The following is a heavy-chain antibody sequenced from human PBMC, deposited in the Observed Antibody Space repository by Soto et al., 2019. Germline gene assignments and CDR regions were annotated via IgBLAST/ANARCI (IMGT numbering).Heavy chain of an antibody. D-gene: IGHD6-13*01. V-gene: IGHV5-10-1*01. CDR1: GDTFIIYW. Sequence: PGESLKISCLVSGDTFIIYWISCVRQTTRKGREWMGRIDPSDSYTNYSPSFQGHVTISADQSISTAYLQWSSLKASDTAMHYCARLQAAAGGNDLTFDYWGQGTLVTVSS. CDR2: IDPSDSYT. CDR3: ARLQAAAGGNDLTFDY. J-gene: IGHJ4*02.